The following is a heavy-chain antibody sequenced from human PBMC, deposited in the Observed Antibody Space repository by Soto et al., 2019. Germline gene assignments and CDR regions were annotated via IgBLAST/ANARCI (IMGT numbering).Heavy chain of an antibody. CDR3: ARGRIVVVPAAMMFIY. D-gene: IGHD2-2*01. Sequence: QVQLQQWGAGLLKPSETLSLTCAVYGGSFSVYYWSWIRQPPGKGLEWIGEINHSGSTNYNPSLKSRVTISVDTSKNQFALKLSSVTAADTDVYYCARGRIVVVPAAMMFIYWGQGTLVTVSS. CDR2: INHSGST. CDR1: GGSFSVYY. J-gene: IGHJ4*02. V-gene: IGHV4-34*01.